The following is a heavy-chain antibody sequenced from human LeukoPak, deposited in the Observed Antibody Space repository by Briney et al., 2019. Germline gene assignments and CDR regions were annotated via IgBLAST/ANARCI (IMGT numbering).Heavy chain of an antibody. CDR1: GFTFSNYG. J-gene: IGHJ4*02. CDR3: ARVGIRFLEQYYFDY. Sequence: GGSLRLSCAASGFTFSNYGMHWVRQAPGKGLEWLSYISASSSYIYYADSVKGRFTVSRDNATNSLFLQMNSLIAEDTAVYYCARVGIRFLEQYYFDYWGQGTLVTVSS. CDR2: ISASSSYI. D-gene: IGHD3-3*01. V-gene: IGHV3-21*01.